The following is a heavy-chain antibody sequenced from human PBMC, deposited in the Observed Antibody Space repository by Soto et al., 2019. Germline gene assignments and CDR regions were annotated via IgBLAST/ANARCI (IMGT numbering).Heavy chain of an antibody. D-gene: IGHD6-13*01. V-gene: IGHV3-33*01. CDR1: GFTFRSYG. CDR3: ARQGPDFIAAAPISYYYYGMDV. CDR2: IWFDGSKK. J-gene: IGHJ6*02. Sequence: PGGSLRLSCAASGFTFRSYGIHWVRQAPGKGLEWVALIWFDGSKKYYVDSVKGQVTISADKSISTAYLQWSSLKASDTAMYYCARQGPDFIAAAPISYYYYGMDVWGQGTTVTVSS.